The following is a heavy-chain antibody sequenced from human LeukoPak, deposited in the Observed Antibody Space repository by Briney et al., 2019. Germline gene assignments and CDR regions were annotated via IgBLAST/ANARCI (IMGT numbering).Heavy chain of an antibody. CDR3: ALAPNSNWFDF. J-gene: IGHJ5*01. CDR1: GDSISSFY. Sequence: SETLSLTCSVSGDSISSFYWNRIRQPPGKGLEWIGNIHYSGSSNYNPSLKSRVTISIDTSRKQFFLKLSSVTAADTAVYYCALAPNSNWFDFWGQGTLVTVSS. CDR2: IHYSGSS. V-gene: IGHV4-59*08. D-gene: IGHD2-8*01.